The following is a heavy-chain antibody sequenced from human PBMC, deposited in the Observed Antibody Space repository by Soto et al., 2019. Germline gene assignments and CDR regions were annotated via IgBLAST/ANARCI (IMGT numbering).Heavy chain of an antibody. J-gene: IGHJ6*02. V-gene: IGHV3-21*01. CDR1: GFTFSSYS. D-gene: IGHD2-2*01. Sequence: GGSLRLSCAASGFTFSSYSMNWVRQAPGKGLEWVSSISSSSSYIYYADSVKGRFTISRDNAKNSLYLQMNSLRAEDTAVYYCARVKFVVVPAARVYYYYGMDVWGQGTTVTVSS. CDR2: ISSSSSYI. CDR3: ARVKFVVVPAARVYYYYGMDV.